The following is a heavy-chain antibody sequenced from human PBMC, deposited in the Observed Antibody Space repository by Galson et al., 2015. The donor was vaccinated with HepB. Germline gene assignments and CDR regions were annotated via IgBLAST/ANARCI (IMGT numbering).Heavy chain of an antibody. CDR2: IRSKANSYAT. CDR3: TLASLGGYEGGGY. D-gene: IGHD5-12*01. V-gene: IGHV3-73*01. J-gene: IGHJ4*02. Sequence: SLRLSCAASGFTFSGSAMHWVRQASGKGLEWVGRIRSKANSYATAYAASVKGRFTISRDDSKNTAYLQMNSLKTEDTAVYYCTLASLGGYEGGGYWGQGTLVTVSS. CDR1: GFTFSGSA.